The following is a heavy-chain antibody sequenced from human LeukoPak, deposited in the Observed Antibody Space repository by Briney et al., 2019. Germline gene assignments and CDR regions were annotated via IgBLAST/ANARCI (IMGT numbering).Heavy chain of an antibody. V-gene: IGHV3-33*01. D-gene: IGHD1-14*01. J-gene: IGHJ4*02. Sequence: GGSLRLSCAASGFTSSSYGMHWVRQAPGKGLEWVAVIWYDGSNKYYADSVKGRFTISRDNSKNTLYLQMNRLRAEVTAVYYCAREFHRVAFDYWGQGTLVTVSS. CDR3: AREFHRVAFDY. CDR1: GFTSSSYG. CDR2: IWYDGSNK.